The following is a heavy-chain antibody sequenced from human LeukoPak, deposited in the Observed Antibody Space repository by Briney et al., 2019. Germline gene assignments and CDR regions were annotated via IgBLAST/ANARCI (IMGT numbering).Heavy chain of an antibody. D-gene: IGHD3-10*01. CDR1: GGSISSYY. V-gene: IGHV4-4*07. Sequence: PSETLSLXCTVSGGSISSYYWSWIRQPAGKGLEWIGRIYTSGSTNYNPSLKSRVTMSVGTSKNQFSLKLSSVTAADTAVYYCARWFGELLPYYYYMDVWGKGTTVTVSS. J-gene: IGHJ6*03. CDR3: ARWFGELLPYYYYMDV. CDR2: IYTSGST.